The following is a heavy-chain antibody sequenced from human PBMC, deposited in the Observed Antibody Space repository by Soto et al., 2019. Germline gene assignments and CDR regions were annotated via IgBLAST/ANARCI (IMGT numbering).Heavy chain of an antibody. D-gene: IGHD2-2*01. Sequence: SETLSLTCTVSGGSISNYSWSWIRQPPGKGLEWIGYIFHSGSTYYNPSLKSRVTISVDRSKNQFSLRLSSVTAADTAVYYCARSRNCITSNCAYNWFEPWGQGTLVTVSS. V-gene: IGHV4-30-2*01. CDR1: GGSISNYS. CDR2: IFHSGST. CDR3: ARSRNCITSNCAYNWFEP. J-gene: IGHJ5*02.